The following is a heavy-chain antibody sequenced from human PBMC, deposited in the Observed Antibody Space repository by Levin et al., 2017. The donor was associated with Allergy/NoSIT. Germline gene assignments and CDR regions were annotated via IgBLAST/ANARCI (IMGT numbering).Heavy chain of an antibody. CDR3: ARAPTYSTSWYYFDN. CDR1: GYTFTSYE. V-gene: IGHV1-8*01. J-gene: IGHJ4*02. CDR2: MNPNTGNT. Sequence: VASVKVSCKASGYTFTSYEINWVRQATGQGLEWMGWMNPNTGNTRFAQKFQGRVTITSDTSISTAYMDLSSLRSEDTAVYYCARAPTYSTSWYYFDNWGQGTLVTVSS. D-gene: IGHD6-13*01.